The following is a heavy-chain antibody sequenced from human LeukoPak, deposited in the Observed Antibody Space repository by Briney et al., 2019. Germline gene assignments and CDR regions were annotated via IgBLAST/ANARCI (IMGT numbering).Heavy chain of an antibody. CDR2: IIPIFGTA. Sequence: SVKVSCKASGGTFSSYAISWVRQAPGQGLEWMGRIIPIFGTANYAQKFQGRVTITTDESTSTAYMELSSLRSEDTAVYYCARELPDIVAPDAFDNWGQGTMVTVSS. CDR3: ARELPDIVAPDAFDN. J-gene: IGHJ3*02. D-gene: IGHD5-12*01. V-gene: IGHV1-69*05. CDR1: GGTFSSYA.